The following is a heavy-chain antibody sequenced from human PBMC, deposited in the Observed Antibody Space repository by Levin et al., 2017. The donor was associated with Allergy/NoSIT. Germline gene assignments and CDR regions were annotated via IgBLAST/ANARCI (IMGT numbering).Heavy chain of an antibody. CDR1: GFTFSRYY. CDR3: ARGGCSSTSCLDY. CDR2: ITLDVTDT. D-gene: IGHD2-2*01. V-gene: IGHV3-74*01. Sequence: GESLKISCAASGFTFSRYYMHWVHQAPGKGLVWVSRITLDVTDTYYADSVKGRFTISRDNAENTLFLQMNSLRAEDTAIYYCARGGCSSTSCLDYWGQGILVTVSS. J-gene: IGHJ4*02.